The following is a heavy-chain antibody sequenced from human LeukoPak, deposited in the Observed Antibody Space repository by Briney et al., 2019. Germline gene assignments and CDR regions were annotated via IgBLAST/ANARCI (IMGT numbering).Heavy chain of an antibody. Sequence: GGSLRLSCAASGFNFMNFGMHWVRQAPGKGLDWVAVIWYDGSFIYYADSVRGRFIISRDNAKNTLYLQMNSPRAEDTAIYYCAKVVQYTASTGTGLASWGQGTLVTVSS. J-gene: IGHJ4*02. CDR1: GFNFMNFG. D-gene: IGHD1-1*01. CDR3: AKVVQYTASTGTGLAS. V-gene: IGHV3-33*06. CDR2: IWYDGSFI.